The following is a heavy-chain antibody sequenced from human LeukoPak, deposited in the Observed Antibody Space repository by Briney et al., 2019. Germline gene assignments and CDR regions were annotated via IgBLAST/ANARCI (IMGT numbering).Heavy chain of an antibody. J-gene: IGHJ5*02. V-gene: IGHV1-2*02. Sequence: ASVKVSCKASGYTFTGYYMHWVRQAPGQGLEWMGWINPNSGGTNYVQKFQGRVTMTRDTSISTAYMELSRLRSDDTAVYYCARDWEWAVEFNNWFDPWGQGTLVTVSS. CDR2: INPNSGGT. CDR3: ARDWEWAVEFNNWFDP. CDR1: GYTFTGYY. D-gene: IGHD3-3*01.